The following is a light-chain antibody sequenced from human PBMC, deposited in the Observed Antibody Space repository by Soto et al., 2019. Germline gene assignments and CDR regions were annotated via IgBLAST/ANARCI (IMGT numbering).Light chain of an antibody. V-gene: IGKV1-12*01. J-gene: IGKJ2*01. CDR1: QGISTW. CDR2: GAS. Sequence: DIQMTQSTSSVSASVGDRVTITCRASQGISTWLAWYQQKPGKVPKLLIYGASSLQTGVPSRFSGSGSGTEFTLTISSLQAEDFATYYCQQASSLPHTFGQGTKLEIK. CDR3: QQASSLPHT.